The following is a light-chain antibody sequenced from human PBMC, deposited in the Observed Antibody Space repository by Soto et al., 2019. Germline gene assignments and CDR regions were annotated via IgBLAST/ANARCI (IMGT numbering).Light chain of an antibody. CDR2: RDD. V-gene: IGLV1-47*01. CDR1: TSDIGNNY. Sequence: QSVLTQAPSASGTPGQSVTISCSGSTSDIGNNYVYWYQHLPGKAPKLLIYRDDQRPAGVPDRFSGSKSGTSASLAISGLRSEDEADYWCAAWDDSLTGWVFGGGTQLTVL. CDR3: AAWDDSLTGWV. J-gene: IGLJ3*02.